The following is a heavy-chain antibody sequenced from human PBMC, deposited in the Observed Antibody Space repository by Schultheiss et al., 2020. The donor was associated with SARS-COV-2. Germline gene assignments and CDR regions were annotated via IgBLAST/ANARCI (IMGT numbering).Heavy chain of an antibody. Sequence: SETLSLTCAISGDSVSSNSAAWNWIRQSPSRGLEWLGRTYYRSKWYNDYAVSVKSRITINPDTSKNQFSLKLSSVTAADTAVYYCARVDYGDLRVDYWGQGTLVTVSS. CDR3: ARVDYGDLRVDY. CDR1: GDSVSSNSAA. V-gene: IGHV6-1*01. J-gene: IGHJ4*02. CDR2: TYYRSKWYN. D-gene: IGHD4-17*01.